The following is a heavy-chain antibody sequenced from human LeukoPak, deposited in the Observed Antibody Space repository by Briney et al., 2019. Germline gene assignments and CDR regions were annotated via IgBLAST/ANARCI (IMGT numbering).Heavy chain of an antibody. CDR3: ARDQSYGMFDY. D-gene: IGHD2-8*01. CDR1: GFTFSSYG. Sequence: GALRLSCAASGFTFSSYGMHWVRQAPGKGLEWVAVISYDGSNKYYADSVKGRFTISRDNSKNTLYLQMNSLRAEDTAVYYCARDQSYGMFDYWGQGTLVTVSS. CDR2: ISYDGSNK. J-gene: IGHJ4*02. V-gene: IGHV3-30*19.